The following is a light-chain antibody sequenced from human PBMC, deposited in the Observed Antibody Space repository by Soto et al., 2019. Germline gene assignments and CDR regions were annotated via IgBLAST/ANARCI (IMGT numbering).Light chain of an antibody. Sequence: QLVLTQPPSVSGAPGQRVTISCTGNSSNIGANYDVHWYQHRPGTAPKLVVYANKNRPSGVPDRISGSKSATSAFLAITGLQAEDEADYYCQSYDSSLTGSVVFGGGTKVTVL. CDR2: ANK. CDR3: QSYDSSLTGSVV. CDR1: SSNIGANYD. V-gene: IGLV1-40*01. J-gene: IGLJ2*01.